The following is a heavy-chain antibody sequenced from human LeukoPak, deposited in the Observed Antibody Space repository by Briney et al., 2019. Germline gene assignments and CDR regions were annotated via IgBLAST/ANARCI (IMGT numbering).Heavy chain of an antibody. Sequence: GGSLRLSCAAPGFTFSSYAMHWVRQAPGKGLEWVAVISYDGSNKYYADSVKGRFTISRDNSKNTLYLQMNSLRAEDTAVYYCARSLFRNCSSTSCSRVDYWGQGTLVTVSS. CDR2: ISYDGSNK. CDR3: ARSLFRNCSSTSCSRVDY. D-gene: IGHD2-2*01. V-gene: IGHV3-30*01. J-gene: IGHJ4*02. CDR1: GFTFSSYA.